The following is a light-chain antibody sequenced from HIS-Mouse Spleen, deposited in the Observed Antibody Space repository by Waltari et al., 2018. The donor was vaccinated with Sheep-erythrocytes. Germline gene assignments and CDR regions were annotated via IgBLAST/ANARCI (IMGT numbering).Light chain of an antibody. CDR2: AAS. J-gene: IGKJ1*01. V-gene: IGKV1-12*01. CDR3: QQANSFHPT. Sequence: DIQMTQSPSSVSASVGDRVTITCRASQGSSSWLGWYQQKPGKAPKLLIYAASSLQSGVPSRFSGSGSGTDFTLTISSLQPEDFATYYCQQANSFHPTFGQGTKVEIK. CDR1: QGSSSW.